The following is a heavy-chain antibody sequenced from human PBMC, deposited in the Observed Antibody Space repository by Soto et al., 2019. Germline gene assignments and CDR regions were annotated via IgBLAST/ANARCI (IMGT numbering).Heavy chain of an antibody. J-gene: IGHJ4*02. CDR2: ISSSSSYI. CDR1: GFTFSSYS. Sequence: EVQLVESGGGLVKPGGSLRLSCAASGFTFSSYSMNWVRQAPGKGLEWVSSISSSSSYIYYADSVKGRFTISRDNAKNSLYLQMNSLRAEDTVVYYCAREGSWYLYYWGQGTLVTVSS. D-gene: IGHD2-15*01. V-gene: IGHV3-21*01. CDR3: AREGSWYLYY.